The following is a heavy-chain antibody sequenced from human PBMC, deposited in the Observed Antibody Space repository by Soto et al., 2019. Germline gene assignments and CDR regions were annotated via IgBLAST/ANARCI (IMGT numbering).Heavy chain of an antibody. CDR1: GGSISSGDYY. CDR3: AREHYYGSGSYYN. CDR2: IYYSGST. Sequence: SETLSLTCTVSGGSISSGDYYWSWIRQPPGKGLEWIGYIYYSGSTYYNPSLKSRVTISVDTSKNQFSLKLSSVTAADTAVYYCAREHYYGSGSYYNWGQGTLVTVSS. J-gene: IGHJ4*02. D-gene: IGHD3-10*01. V-gene: IGHV4-30-4*01.